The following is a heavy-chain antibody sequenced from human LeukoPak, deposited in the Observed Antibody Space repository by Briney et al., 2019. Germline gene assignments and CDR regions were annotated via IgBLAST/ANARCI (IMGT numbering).Heavy chain of an antibody. Sequence: SGPALVKPTQTLTLTCTFSGFSLSTSGMCVSWIRQPPGKALEWLARIDWDDDKYYSTSLKTRLTISKDTSKNQVVFTMTNMDPVDTATYYCARIRSSSSWCDYWGQGTLVTVSS. V-gene: IGHV2-70*11. J-gene: IGHJ4*02. CDR2: IDWDDDK. CDR1: GFSLSTSGMC. D-gene: IGHD6-13*01. CDR3: ARIRSSSSWCDY.